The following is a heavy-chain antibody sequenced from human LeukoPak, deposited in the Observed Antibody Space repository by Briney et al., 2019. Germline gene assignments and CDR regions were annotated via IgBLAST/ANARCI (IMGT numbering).Heavy chain of an antibody. J-gene: IGHJ4*02. V-gene: IGHV4-4*07. CDR1: GGSVSNYY. CDR3: AREHRDFVGDGYYYGC. Sequence: SETLSLTCTVSGGSVSNYYWSWIRQPAGKGLEWIGRVYTSGGTDYNPSLSSRVTMSVDTSKNYFSLKLSSVTAADTAIYYCAREHRDFVGDGYYYGCWGQGTLVTVSP. CDR2: VYTSGGT. D-gene: IGHD3-22*01.